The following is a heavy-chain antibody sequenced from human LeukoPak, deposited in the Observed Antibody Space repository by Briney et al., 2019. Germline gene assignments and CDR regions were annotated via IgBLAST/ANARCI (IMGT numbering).Heavy chain of an antibody. V-gene: IGHV3-30*18. CDR2: ISYDGSQT. CDR1: GFTFSSYG. Sequence: PGGSLRLSCAASGFTFSSYGMHWVRQAPGKGLEWVAVISYDGSQTFYSDSVKGRFTISRDNSKNTLYLQMNSLRPEDTAVYYCANLYGDYPDYWGQGTLVTVSS. J-gene: IGHJ4*02. CDR3: ANLYGDYPDY. D-gene: IGHD4-17*01.